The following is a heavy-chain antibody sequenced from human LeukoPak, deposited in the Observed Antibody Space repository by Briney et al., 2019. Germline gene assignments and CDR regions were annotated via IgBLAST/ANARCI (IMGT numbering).Heavy chain of an antibody. CDR3: ARRPYCSGAVCYHIDY. J-gene: IGHJ4*02. D-gene: IGHD2-15*01. V-gene: IGHV3-23*01. Sequence: GGSLRLSCAASGFSFSTYAMSWVRQAPGKGMEWVSTIIGSDGSTYYADSVKGRFTISGDHSKNTVYLQLKSLRAEDTAVYYCARRPYCSGAVCYHIDYWGQGTLVTVSS. CDR1: GFSFSTYA. CDR2: IIGSDGST.